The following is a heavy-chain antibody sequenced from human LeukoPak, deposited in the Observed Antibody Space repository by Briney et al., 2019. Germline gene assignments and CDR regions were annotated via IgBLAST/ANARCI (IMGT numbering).Heavy chain of an antibody. CDR2: IYYSGST. CDR3: ARAPKQLAYCGGDCYGGVGYFDY. V-gene: IGHV4-39*07. Sequence: SETLSLTCTVSGGSISSSSYYWGWIRQPPGKGLEWIGSIYYSGSTNYNPSLKSRVTISVDTSKNQFSLKLSSVTAADTAVYYCARAPKQLAYCGGDCYGGVGYFDYWGQGTLVTVSS. D-gene: IGHD2-21*02. CDR1: GGSISSSSYY. J-gene: IGHJ4*02.